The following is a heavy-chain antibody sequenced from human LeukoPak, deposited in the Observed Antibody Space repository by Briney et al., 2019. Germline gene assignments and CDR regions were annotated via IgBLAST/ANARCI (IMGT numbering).Heavy chain of an antibody. D-gene: IGHD5-18*01. V-gene: IGHV3-7*05. CDR3: ARDRGYSTFDI. CDR1: GFTFSTYW. CDR2: MDQDGTEK. Sequence: PGGSLRLSCAASGFTFSTYWMSWVRQAPGKGLEWVANMDQDGTEKNYVDSVKGRFTIPRDNAKNLLYVQMNSLRAEDTAVYYCARDRGYSTFDIWGQGTMVTVSS. J-gene: IGHJ3*02.